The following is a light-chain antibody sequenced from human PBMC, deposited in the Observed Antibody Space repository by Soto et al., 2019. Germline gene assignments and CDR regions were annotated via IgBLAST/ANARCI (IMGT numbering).Light chain of an antibody. J-gene: IGKJ1*01. V-gene: IGKV1-5*01. CDR1: QAISTW. CDR3: QQYDNWPWT. CDR2: DAS. Sequence: IQLTQSPSTLSASVRDRVTITCRASQAISTWLAWYQHKPGKGPKLLIFDASTLESGVPSRFSGSGSGTEFTLTISSLQPDDFATYYCQQYDNWPWTFGQGTKVDIK.